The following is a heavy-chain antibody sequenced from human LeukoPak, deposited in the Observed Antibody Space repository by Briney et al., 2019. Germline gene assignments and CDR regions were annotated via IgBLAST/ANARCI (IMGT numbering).Heavy chain of an antibody. J-gene: IGHJ5*02. CDR2: INHSGST. V-gene: IGHV4-34*01. D-gene: IGHD2-15*01. CDR3: ARAQGYCSGGSCYPYNWFDP. CDR1: GGSFSGYY. Sequence: SETLSLTCAVYGGSFSGYYWSWIRQPPGEGLEWIGEINHSGSTNYNPSLKSRVTISVDTSKNQFSLKLSSVTAADTAVYYCARAQGYCSGGSCYPYNWFDPWGQGTLVTVSS.